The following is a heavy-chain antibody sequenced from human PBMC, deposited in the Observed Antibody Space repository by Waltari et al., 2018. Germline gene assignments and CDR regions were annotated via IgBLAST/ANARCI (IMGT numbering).Heavy chain of an antibody. CDR1: GFTFNHYA. CDR3: AKAHFYDTSGYIEH. CDR2: INGYGDKT. J-gene: IGHJ5*02. Sequence: EVQVLESGGGLVEPGGSLRLTCATPGFTFNHYAINWVRQAPGKGLEWVSGINGYGDKTYYADSVKGLFTLARDNSRNTLSLQMNSLRAEDTAVYYCAKAHFYDTSGYIEHWGQGTLVTVSS. V-gene: IGHV3-23*01. D-gene: IGHD3-22*01.